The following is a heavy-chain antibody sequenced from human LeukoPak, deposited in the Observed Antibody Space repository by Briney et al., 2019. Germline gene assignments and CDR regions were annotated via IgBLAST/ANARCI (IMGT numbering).Heavy chain of an antibody. V-gene: IGHV3-21*05. D-gene: IGHD2-2*01. CDR1: GFTFSSYS. Sequence: PGGSLRLSCAASGFTFSSYSMNWVRQAPGKGLEWVSYISSSSSYIYYADSVKGRFTISRDNAKNSLYLQMNSLRAEDTAVYYCARVGPSTSYHFDYWGQGTLVTVSS. CDR3: ARVGPSTSYHFDY. J-gene: IGHJ4*02. CDR2: ISSSSSYI.